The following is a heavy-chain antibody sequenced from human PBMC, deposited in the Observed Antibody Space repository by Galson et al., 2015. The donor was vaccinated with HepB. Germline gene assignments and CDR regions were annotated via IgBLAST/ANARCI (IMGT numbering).Heavy chain of an antibody. D-gene: IGHD2-15*01. CDR2: IFYDGSNK. Sequence: SLRLSCAASGFTFSTNAEHWVRQAPGKGLEWVATIFYDGSNKLYADSVKGRFTISKDTSKNMLYLQMDSLSAEDTAVYYCAREISGPFDIWGQGTTVTVSS. J-gene: IGHJ3*02. V-gene: IGHV3-30-3*01. CDR3: AREISGPFDI. CDR1: GFTFSTNA.